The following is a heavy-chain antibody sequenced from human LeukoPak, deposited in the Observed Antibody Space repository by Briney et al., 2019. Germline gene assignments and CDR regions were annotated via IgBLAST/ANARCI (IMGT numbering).Heavy chain of an antibody. D-gene: IGHD6-6*01. CDR1: GFTFSSYE. V-gene: IGHV3-21*01. CDR3: ARVAARHDGMDV. J-gene: IGHJ6*02. CDR2: ISSSSSYI. Sequence: PGGSLRLSCAASGFTFSSYEMNWVRQAPGKGLEWVSSISSSSSYIYYADSVKGRFTISRDNAKNSLYLQMNSLRAEDTAVYYCARVAARHDGMDVWGQGTTVTVSS.